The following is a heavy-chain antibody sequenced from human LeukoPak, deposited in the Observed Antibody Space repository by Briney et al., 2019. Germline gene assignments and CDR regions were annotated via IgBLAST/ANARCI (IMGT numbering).Heavy chain of an antibody. CDR1: GSSISSYY. V-gene: IGHV4-59*12. J-gene: IGHJ4*02. CDR3: ARGPPPDFDY. Sequence: SETLSLTCTVSGSSISSYYWSWIRQPPGKGLEWIGSIYHSGSTNYNPSLKSRVTLSVDTSKNQFSLKLSSVTAADTAVYYCARGPPPDFDYWGRGTLVTVSS. CDR2: IYHSGST.